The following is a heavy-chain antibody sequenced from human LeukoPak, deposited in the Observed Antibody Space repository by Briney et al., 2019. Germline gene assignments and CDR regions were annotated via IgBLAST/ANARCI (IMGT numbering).Heavy chain of an antibody. V-gene: IGHV1-2*02. CDR3: ARDPTNWIDY. CDR1: GYTFTSYD. CDR2: MNPNSGAT. J-gene: IGHJ4*02. Sequence: RASVKVSCEASGYTFTSYDINWVRQATGQGLEWMGWMNPNSGATNYAQKFQGRVTMTRDTSSSTAYMELSWLTSDDTAVYYCARDPTNWIDYWGQGTLVTVSS. D-gene: IGHD1-1*01.